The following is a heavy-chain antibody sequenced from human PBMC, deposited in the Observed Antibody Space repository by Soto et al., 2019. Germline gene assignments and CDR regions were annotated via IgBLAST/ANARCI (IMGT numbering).Heavy chain of an antibody. Sequence: QLQLQESGSGLVKPSQTLSLICAVSGGSISSGGYSWSWIRQPPGKGLEWIGYIYHSGSTYYNPSVISLATISVDRSTNQSALKLSSVTAAYRAGYYCATINYDSSGYCRDYLGQGTLVTVSS. CDR1: GGSISSGGYS. CDR3: ATINYDSSGYCRDY. J-gene: IGHJ4*02. V-gene: IGHV4-30-2*01. CDR2: IYHSGST. D-gene: IGHD3-22*01.